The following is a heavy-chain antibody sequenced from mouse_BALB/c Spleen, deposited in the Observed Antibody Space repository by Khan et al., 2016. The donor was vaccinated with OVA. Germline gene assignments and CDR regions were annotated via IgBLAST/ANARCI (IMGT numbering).Heavy chain of an antibody. CDR2: IWAGGST. V-gene: IGHV2-9*02. J-gene: IGHJ3*01. CDR3: ATGTWFAY. D-gene: IGHD4-1*01. CDR1: GFSLTSYG. Sequence: VQLQESGPGLVAPSQSLSITCTVSGFSLTSYGVHWVRQPPGKGLEWLGVIWAGGSTNYNSALMSRLSISKDNSKSQVFVKMNSLQTDDTAMYYCATGTWFAYWGQGTLVTVSA.